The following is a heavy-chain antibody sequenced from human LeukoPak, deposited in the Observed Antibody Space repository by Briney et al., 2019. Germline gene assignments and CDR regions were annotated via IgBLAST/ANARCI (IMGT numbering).Heavy chain of an antibody. V-gene: IGHV3-74*01. D-gene: IGHD4-23*01. CDR1: GFTFSSYW. CDR3: ARGRPHGNDY. J-gene: IGHJ4*02. CDR2: IAGDGSST. Sequence: GGSLRLSCAASGFTFSSYWMNWVRQAPGKGLVWVSRIAGDGSSTTYADSVKGRFSISRDNAKNTPYLQMNSLRVEDTAVYYCARGRPHGNDYWGQGTLVTVSS.